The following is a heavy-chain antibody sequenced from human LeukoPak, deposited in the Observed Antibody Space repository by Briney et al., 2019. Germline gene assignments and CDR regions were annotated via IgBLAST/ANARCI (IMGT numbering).Heavy chain of an antibody. J-gene: IGHJ4*02. D-gene: IGHD3-16*01. CDR2: AYTSGST. CDR3: ARGIAGGFHFFDY. CDR1: GGSISSSY. V-gene: IGHV4-4*07. Sequence: PSETPSLTCTVSGGSISSSYWSWIRQPAGKGLEWIGRAYTSGSTDYNPSLRSRVTMSLDTSKNQLSLILNSVIAADTAVYYCARGIAGGFHFFDYWGQGTLVTVPS.